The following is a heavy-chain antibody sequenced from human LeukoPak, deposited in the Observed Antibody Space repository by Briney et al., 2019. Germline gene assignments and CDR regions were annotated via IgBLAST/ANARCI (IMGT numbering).Heavy chain of an antibody. V-gene: IGHV7-4-1*02. CDR1: GYTFTTYA. D-gene: IGHD6-13*01. CDR2: INTNTGNP. Sequence: ASVKVSCKASGYTFTTYAMNWVRQAPGQGLEWMGWINTNTGNPTYAQGFTGRFVFSLDTSVSTAYLQISRLKAEDTAVYYCAKEGQYSSSWYLGYWGQGTLVTVSS. J-gene: IGHJ4*02. CDR3: AKEGQYSSSWYLGY.